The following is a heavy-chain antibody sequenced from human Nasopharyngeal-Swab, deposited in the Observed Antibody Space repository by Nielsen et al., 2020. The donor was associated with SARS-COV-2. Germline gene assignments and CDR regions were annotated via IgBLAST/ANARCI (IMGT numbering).Heavy chain of an antibody. J-gene: IGHJ6*02. CDR2: IIPILGIA. CDR1: GGTFSSYA. CDR3: ARIAVAGLGYYYYGMDV. V-gene: IGHV1-69*04. Sequence: SVKVSCKASGGTFSSYAISWVRQAPGQGLEWMGRIIPILGIANYAQKFQGRVTITAGKSASTAYMELSSLRSEDTAVYYCARIAVAGLGYYYYGMDVWGQGTTVTVSS. D-gene: IGHD6-19*01.